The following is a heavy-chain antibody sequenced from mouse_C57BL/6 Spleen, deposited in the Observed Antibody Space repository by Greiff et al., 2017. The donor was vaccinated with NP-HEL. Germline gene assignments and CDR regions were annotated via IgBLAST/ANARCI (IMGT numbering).Heavy chain of an antibody. CDR1: GYSFTDYY. V-gene: IGHV1-39*01. D-gene: IGHD2-1*01. CDR2: INPNYGTT. J-gene: IGHJ2*01. CDR3: ARTALLWSVLDY. Sequence: VQLQQSGPELVQPGASVKISCTASGYSFTDYYMTWVKQSHGKSLEWIGVINPNYGTTSYNQKFKGKATLTVDQSSSTAYMQLNSLTSEDSAVYYCARTALLWSVLDYWGQGTTLTVSS.